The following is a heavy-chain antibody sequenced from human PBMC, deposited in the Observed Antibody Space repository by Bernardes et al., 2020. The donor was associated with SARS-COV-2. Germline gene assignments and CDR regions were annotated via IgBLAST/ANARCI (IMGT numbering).Heavy chain of an antibody. Sequence: GAPGTSAVVSRFTRCSFFISWGPPAPGKGVEWVPAISDSFARFFYTDPVKGRFLISRDNSRNTLFLQMNRLRADDTAVYYCVKEAVETAYGDYWGQGILVTVSS. CDR2: ISDSFARF. D-gene: IGHD1-1*01. J-gene: IGHJ4*02. CDR1: RFTRCSFF. V-gene: IGHV3-23*01. CDR3: VKEAVETAYGDY.